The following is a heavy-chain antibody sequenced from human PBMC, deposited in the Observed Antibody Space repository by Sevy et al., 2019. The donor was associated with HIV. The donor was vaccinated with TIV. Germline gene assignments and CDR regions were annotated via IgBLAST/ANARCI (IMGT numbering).Heavy chain of an antibody. CDR1: GFTFSSYG. CDR2: IWYDGSNK. Sequence: GGSLRLSCAASGFTFSSYGMHWVRQAPGKGLEWVAVIWYDGSNKYYADSVKGRFTISRDNSKNTLYLQMNSLRAEDTAVYYCARSKELEAGYYFDYWGQGTLVTVSS. V-gene: IGHV3-33*01. CDR3: ARSKELEAGYYFDY. D-gene: IGHD1-1*01. J-gene: IGHJ4*02.